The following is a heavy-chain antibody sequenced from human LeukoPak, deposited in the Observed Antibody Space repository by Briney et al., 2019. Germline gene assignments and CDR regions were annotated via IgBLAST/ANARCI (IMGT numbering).Heavy chain of an antibody. CDR1: GGTFSSYA. D-gene: IGHD6-19*01. CDR3: ARSPGSSGWYHY. Sequence: GASVKVSCKASGGTFSSYAISWVRQAPGQGLELMGRIIPILGIANYAQKFQGRVTITADKSTSTAYMQLSSLRSEDTAVYYCARSPGSSGWYHYWGQGTLVTVSS. CDR2: IIPILGIA. J-gene: IGHJ4*02. V-gene: IGHV1-69*04.